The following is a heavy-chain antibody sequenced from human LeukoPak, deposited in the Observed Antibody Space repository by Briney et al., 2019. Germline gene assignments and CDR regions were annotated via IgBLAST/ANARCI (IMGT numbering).Heavy chain of an antibody. CDR2: IYSGGST. Sequence: GGSLRLSCAASGFTFSSNYMSWVRQAPGKGLEWVSVIYSGGSTYYADSVKGRFTISRDNSKNTLYLQMNSLRAEDTAVYYCARNRYSGSYPPDYWGQGTLVTVSS. CDR3: ARNRYSGSYPPDY. V-gene: IGHV3-53*01. J-gene: IGHJ4*02. CDR1: GFTFSSNY. D-gene: IGHD1-26*01.